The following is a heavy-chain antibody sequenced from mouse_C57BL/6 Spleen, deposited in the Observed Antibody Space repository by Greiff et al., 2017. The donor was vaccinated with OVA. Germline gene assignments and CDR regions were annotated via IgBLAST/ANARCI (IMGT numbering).Heavy chain of an antibody. V-gene: IGHV1-64*01. CDR2: IHPNSGST. CDR3: ARGDYDVEIYAMDY. J-gene: IGHJ4*01. D-gene: IGHD2-4*01. CDR1: GYTFTSYW. Sequence: QVQLQQPGAELVKPGASVKLSCKASGYTFTSYWMHWVKQRPGQGLEWIVMIHPNSGSTNYNEKFKSKATLTVDKSSSTAYMQLSSLTSEDSAVYYCARGDYDVEIYAMDYWGQGTSVTVSS.